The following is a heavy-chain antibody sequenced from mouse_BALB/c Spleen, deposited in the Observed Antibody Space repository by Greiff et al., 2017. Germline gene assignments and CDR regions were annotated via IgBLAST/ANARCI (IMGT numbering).Heavy chain of an antibody. J-gene: IGHJ3*01. V-gene: IGHV14-3*02. D-gene: IGHD1-1*01. CDR3: ARGTTVAPFAY. CDR2: IDPANGNT. CDR1: GFNIKDTY. Sequence: EVQLQQSGAELVKPGDSVKLSCTASGFNIKDTYMHWVKQRPEQGLEWIGRIDPANGNTKYDPKFQGKATITADTSSNTAYLQLSSLTSEDTAVYYCARGTTVAPFAYWGQGTLVTVSA.